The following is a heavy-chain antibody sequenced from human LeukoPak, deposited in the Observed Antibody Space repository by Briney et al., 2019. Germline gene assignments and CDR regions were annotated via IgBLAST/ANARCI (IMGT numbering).Heavy chain of an antibody. CDR3: ARAPRYSGSYYPFDY. CDR2: INSDGSST. J-gene: IGHJ4*02. D-gene: IGHD1-26*01. V-gene: IGHV3-74*01. Sequence: GGSLRLSCAASGFTFSSYWMHWVRQAPGRGLVWVSRINSDGSSTSYAGSVKGRFTISRDNAKNTLYLQMNSLRAEDTAVYYCARAPRYSGSYYPFDYWGQGTLVTVSS. CDR1: GFTFSSYW.